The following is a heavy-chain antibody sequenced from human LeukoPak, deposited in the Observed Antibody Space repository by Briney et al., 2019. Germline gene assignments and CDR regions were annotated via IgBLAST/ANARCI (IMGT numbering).Heavy chain of an antibody. V-gene: IGHV4-30-4*07. D-gene: IGHD3-16*02. CDR3: ARASYDYVWGSYRPEHFDY. CDR2: IYYSGST. Sequence: SETLSLTCAVYGGSFSGYSWSWIRQPPGKGLEWIGYIYYSGSTYYNPSLKSRVTISVDTSKNQFSLKLSSVTAADTAVYYCARASYDYVWGSYRPEHFDYWGQGTLVTVSS. CDR1: GGSFSGYS. J-gene: IGHJ4*02.